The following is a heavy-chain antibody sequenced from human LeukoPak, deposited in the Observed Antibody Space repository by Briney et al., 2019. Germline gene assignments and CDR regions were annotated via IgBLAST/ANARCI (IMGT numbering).Heavy chain of an antibody. CDR2: IYSDGSSI. Sequence: PGGSLRLSCAASEFTFSSFWMHWVRHAPGKGLVWVSRIYSDGSSIRYADSVKGRFTISRDNAKNSLYLQMNSLRAEDTAVYYCASPNYDSSGYDAFDIWGQGTMVTVS. J-gene: IGHJ3*02. CDR1: EFTFSSFW. D-gene: IGHD3-22*01. V-gene: IGHV3-74*01. CDR3: ASPNYDSSGYDAFDI.